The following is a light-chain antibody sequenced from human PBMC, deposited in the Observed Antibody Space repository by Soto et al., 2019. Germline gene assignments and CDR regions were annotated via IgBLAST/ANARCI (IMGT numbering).Light chain of an antibody. CDR2: RIS. V-gene: IGKV3-20*01. CDR3: QQYGSSPYT. J-gene: IGKJ2*01. Sequence: EIVLTQSPGTLSLSPGDGASLSCRARQSVPNSLLAWYRQTPGQAPRLLIYRISNRATGVPDRFSGSGSGTDFTLTISRLESEDFAVYYCQQYGSSPYTFGQGTKVEMK. CDR1: QSVPNSL.